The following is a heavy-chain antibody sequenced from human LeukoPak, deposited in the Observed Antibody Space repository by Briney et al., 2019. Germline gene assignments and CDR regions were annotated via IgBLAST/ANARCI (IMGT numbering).Heavy chain of an antibody. CDR1: GFTFSSYG. CDR2: IRYDGHNK. D-gene: IGHD4-17*01. V-gene: IGHV3-30*02. CDR3: ASSTVTKTEFDY. J-gene: IGHJ4*02. Sequence: GGSLRLSCAASGFTFSSYGMHWVRQAPGKGLDWVAFIRYDGHNKYYADSVKGRFTISRDNSKNTLYLQMNSLRAEDTAVYYCASSTVTKTEFDYWGQGTLVTVSS.